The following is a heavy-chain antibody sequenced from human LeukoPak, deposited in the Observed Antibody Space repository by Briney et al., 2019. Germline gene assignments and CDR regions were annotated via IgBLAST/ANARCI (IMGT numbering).Heavy chain of an antibody. CDR3: ARDLSYDFWSGFHYGPPRYYFDY. CDR1: GYTFTSHG. D-gene: IGHD3-3*01. CDR2: INPNSGGT. V-gene: IGHV1-2*02. J-gene: IGHJ4*02. Sequence: ASVKVSCKASGYTFTSHGFSWVRQAPGQGLEWMGWINPNSGGTNYAQKFQGRVTMTRDTSISTAYMELSRLRSDDTAVYYCARDLSYDFWSGFHYGPPRYYFDYWGQGTLVTVSS.